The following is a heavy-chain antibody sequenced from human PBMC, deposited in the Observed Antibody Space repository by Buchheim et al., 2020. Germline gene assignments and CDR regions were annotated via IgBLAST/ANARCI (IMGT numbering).Heavy chain of an antibody. D-gene: IGHD3-22*01. CDR2: IKQDGSEK. CDR3: ARARPDSPYYYVGYFQN. CDR1: GFTFSSYW. Sequence: EVQLVESGGGLVQPGGSLRLSCAASGFTFSSYWMSWVRQAPGKGLEWVANIKQDGSEKYYVDSVKGRFTISRDNAKNSLYLQMNSLRAEDTAVYNCARARPDSPYYYVGYFQNWGQGTL. V-gene: IGHV3-7*01. J-gene: IGHJ1*01.